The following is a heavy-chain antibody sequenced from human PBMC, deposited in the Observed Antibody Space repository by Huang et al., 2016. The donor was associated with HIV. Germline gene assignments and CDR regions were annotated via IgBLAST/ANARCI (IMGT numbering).Heavy chain of an antibody. Sequence: QVQLQESGPGRVKPSETLSLTCTVSGGSISSSSYYWGWIRQPPGKGLEWIGSFYYSVSTYYNPSVGSRVSISVDTSKNQFSLKLSSVTAADTAVYYCARRFTYYDGGGYYQDDAFDIWGQGTMVTVSS. CDR1: GGSISSSSYY. D-gene: IGHD3-22*01. J-gene: IGHJ3*02. V-gene: IGHV4-39*01. CDR3: ARRFTYYDGGGYYQDDAFDI. CDR2: FYYSVST.